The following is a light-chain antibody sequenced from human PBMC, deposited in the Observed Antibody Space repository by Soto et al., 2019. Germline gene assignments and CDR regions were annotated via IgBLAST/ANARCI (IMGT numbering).Light chain of an antibody. V-gene: IGKV1-27*01. CDR2: AAS. Sequence: DIQMTQSPSSLSASVGDRVTITCRASQGISSYLAWYQQKPGKVPKLLISAASTLQSEVPSRFSGGGSGTHFTLTISSLQPEDVATYYCQKYSGAPFTFGPGTKVDIK. CDR3: QKYSGAPFT. CDR1: QGISSY. J-gene: IGKJ3*01.